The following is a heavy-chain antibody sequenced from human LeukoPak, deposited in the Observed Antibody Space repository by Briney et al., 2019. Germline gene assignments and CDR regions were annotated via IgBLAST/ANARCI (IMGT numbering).Heavy chain of an antibody. CDR2: INPNSGGT. Sequence: ASVKVSCKASGYTFTGYYMHWVRQAPGQGLEWMGWINPNSGGTNYAQKFQGRVTMTRDTSISTAYMELSRLRSDDTAVYYCARETKRPSKYCTNGVCYMPNTWNSWGQGTLVTVSS. CDR3: ARETKRPSKYCTNGVCYMPNTWNS. J-gene: IGHJ4*02. V-gene: IGHV1-2*02. CDR1: GYTFTGYY. D-gene: IGHD2-8*01.